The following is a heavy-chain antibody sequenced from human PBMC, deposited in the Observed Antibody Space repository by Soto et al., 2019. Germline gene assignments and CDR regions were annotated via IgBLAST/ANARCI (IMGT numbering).Heavy chain of an antibody. D-gene: IGHD6-13*01. CDR2: IYYSGST. CDR1: GGSISSYY. J-gene: IGHJ6*02. Sequence: SETLSLTCTVSGGSISSYYWIWIRQPPGKGLEWIGYIYYSGSTNYNPSLKSRVTISVDTSKNQFSLKLSSVTAADTAVYYCARVTEIAAAAAADYYGMDVWGQGTTVT. V-gene: IGHV4-59*01. CDR3: ARVTEIAAAAAADYYGMDV.